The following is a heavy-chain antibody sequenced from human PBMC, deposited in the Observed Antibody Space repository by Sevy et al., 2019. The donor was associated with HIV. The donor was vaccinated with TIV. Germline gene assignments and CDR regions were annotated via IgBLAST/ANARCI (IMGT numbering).Heavy chain of an antibody. CDR3: ARDLRSITMIVMNYDAFDI. J-gene: IGHJ3*02. D-gene: IGHD3-22*01. Sequence: GASVKVSCKASGYTFTSYGISWVRQAPGQGLEWMGWISAYNGNTNYAQKLQGRVTMTTDTSTSTAYMELRSLRSDDTAVYYCARDLRSITMIVMNYDAFDIWGQGTMVTVSS. V-gene: IGHV1-18*01. CDR1: GYTFTSYG. CDR2: ISAYNGNT.